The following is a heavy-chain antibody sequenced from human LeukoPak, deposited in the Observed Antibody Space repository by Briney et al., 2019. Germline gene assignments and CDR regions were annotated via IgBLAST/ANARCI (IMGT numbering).Heavy chain of an antibody. CDR3: AVLPAAKRGRWFDP. CDR2: IYSGGST. CDR1: GFTVSSNY. Sequence: GGSLRLSCAASGFTVSSNYMSWVRQAPGKGLEWVSVIYSGGSTYYADSVKGRFTIFRDNSKNTLYLQMNSLRAEDTAVYYCAVLPAAKRGRWFDPWGQGTLVTVSS. D-gene: IGHD2-2*01. V-gene: IGHV3-53*01. J-gene: IGHJ5*02.